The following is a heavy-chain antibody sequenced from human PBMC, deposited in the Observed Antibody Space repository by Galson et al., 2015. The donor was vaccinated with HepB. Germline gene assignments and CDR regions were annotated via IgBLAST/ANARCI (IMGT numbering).Heavy chain of an antibody. CDR3: AKDIADTGYNDNWFDS. Sequence: SLRLSCAASGFTFDIYAMHWVRQTPGKGLGWVSGISWNSGSLGYADSVKGRFIISRDNAKNSLYLQMNSLRVEDTALYYCAKDIADTGYNDNWFDSWGQGTLVTVSS. CDR1: GFTFDIYA. D-gene: IGHD3-16*01. CDR2: ISWNSGSL. V-gene: IGHV3-9*01. J-gene: IGHJ5*01.